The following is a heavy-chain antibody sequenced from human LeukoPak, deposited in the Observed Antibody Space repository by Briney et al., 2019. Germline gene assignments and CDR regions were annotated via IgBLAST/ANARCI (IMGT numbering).Heavy chain of an antibody. CDR2: IGTYNGNT. CDR3: ARGSTRWLQAYYFDY. D-gene: IGHD5-24*01. CDR1: GYTFTSYG. V-gene: IGHV1-18*01. J-gene: IGHJ4*02. Sequence: ASVKVSCKASGYTFTSYGISWVRQAPGQGLEWMGWIGTYNGNTNYAQKFQGRVTMTTDTSTSTAYMELRSLRSDDTAVYYCARGSTRWLQAYYFDYWGQGTLVTVSS.